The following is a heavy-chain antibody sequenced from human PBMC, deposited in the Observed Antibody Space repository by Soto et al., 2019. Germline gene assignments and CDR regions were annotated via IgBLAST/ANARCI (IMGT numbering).Heavy chain of an antibody. CDR3: ARGQGYSXSGAAYWFDP. J-gene: IGHJ5*02. D-gene: IGHD6-13*01. CDR2: INHSGST. CDR1: GGSFSGYY. V-gene: IGHV4-34*01. Sequence: PSETLSLTCAVYGGSFSGYYWSWIRQPPGKGLEWIGEINHSGSTNYNPSLKSRVTISVDTSKNQFSLKLSSVTAADTAVYYCARGQGYSXSGAAYWFDPWGQGTLVTVSS.